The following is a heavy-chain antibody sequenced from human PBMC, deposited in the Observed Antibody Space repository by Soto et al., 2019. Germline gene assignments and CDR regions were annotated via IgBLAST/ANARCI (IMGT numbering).Heavy chain of an antibody. J-gene: IGHJ1*01. CDR2: IWYDGSNK. CDR3: ARDNVYSSGEEYFQH. CDR1: GFTFSSYG. D-gene: IGHD6-19*01. V-gene: IGHV3-33*01. Sequence: GGSLRLSCASSGFTFSSYGMHWVRQAPGKGLEWVAVIWYDGSNKYYADSVKGRFTISRDNSKNTLYLQMNSLRAEDTAVYYCARDNVYSSGEEYFQHWGQGTLVTVSS.